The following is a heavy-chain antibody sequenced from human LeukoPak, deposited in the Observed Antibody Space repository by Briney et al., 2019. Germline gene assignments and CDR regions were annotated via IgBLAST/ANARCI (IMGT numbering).Heavy chain of an antibody. CDR3: ARDPSVAAAGNNWFDP. V-gene: IGHV4-4*07. CDR1: NGSISNYY. CDR2: IYTSGST. D-gene: IGHD6-13*01. J-gene: IGHJ5*02. Sequence: PSETLSLTCTVSNGSISNYYWSWIRQPAGKGLEWIGRIYTSGSTNYNPSLKSRVTMSVDTSKNQLSLKLSSVTAADTAVYYCARDPSVAAAGNNWFDPWGQGTLVTVSS.